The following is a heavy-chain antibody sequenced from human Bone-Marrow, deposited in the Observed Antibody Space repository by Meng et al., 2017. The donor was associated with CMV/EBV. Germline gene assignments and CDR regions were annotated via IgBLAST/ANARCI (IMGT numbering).Heavy chain of an antibody. CDR3: AKGYDNYYYYGMDV. CDR2: ISSSSSTI. J-gene: IGHJ6*02. D-gene: IGHD5-12*01. CDR1: GFTFSSYS. V-gene: IGHV3-48*04. Sequence: GESLKISCAASGFTFSSYSMNWVRQAPGKGLEWVSYISSSSSTIYYADSVKGRFTISRDNAKNSLYLQMNRLRAEDTALYYCAKGYDNYYYYGMDVWGQGTTVTVSS.